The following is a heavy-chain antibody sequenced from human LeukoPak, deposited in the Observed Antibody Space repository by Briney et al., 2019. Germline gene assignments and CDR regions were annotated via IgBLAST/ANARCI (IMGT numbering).Heavy chain of an antibody. CDR3: VREGPTATALDY. CDR1: GFTFSTYS. CDR2: ISSNGRYI. J-gene: IGHJ4*02. Sequence: GGCLRLSCAASGFTFSTYSMNWVRQAPGKGLEWVSSISSNGRYIYYGDSVKGRFTISRDNAKNSLYLQMNSLRGEDTAVYYCVREGPTATALDYWGQGTLVTVPS. V-gene: IGHV3-21*01. D-gene: IGHD2-21*02.